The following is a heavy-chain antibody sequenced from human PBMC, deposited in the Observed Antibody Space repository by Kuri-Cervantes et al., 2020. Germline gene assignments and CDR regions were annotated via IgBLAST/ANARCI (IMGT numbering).Heavy chain of an antibody. CDR1: GGSISSGDYY. CDR2: IYYSGST. Sequence: LRLSCTVSGGSISSGDYYWSWIRQPPGKGLEWIGYIYYSGSTYYNPSLKSRVTISVDTSKNQFSLKLSSVTAADTAVYYCARDGSSSYYYYYYMDVWGKGTTVTVSS. J-gene: IGHJ6*03. CDR3: ARDGSSSYYYYYYMDV. V-gene: IGHV4-30-4*08. D-gene: IGHD6-6*01.